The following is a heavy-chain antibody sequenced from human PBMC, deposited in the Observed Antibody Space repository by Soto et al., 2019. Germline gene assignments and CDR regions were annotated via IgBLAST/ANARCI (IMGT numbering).Heavy chain of an antibody. V-gene: IGHV4-30-4*02. CDR3: ARDYGHEWFDA. J-gene: IGHJ5*02. CDR1: GGSISSGDYY. D-gene: IGHD3-16*01. Sequence: SETLSLTCTVSGGSISSGDYYWCWIRQPARRGLEWIGFIYYSGSTYYNPSLKRRATISVDTSKHQFSLKPCAVTAADTASYYRARDYGHEWFDAWGQGTLVTVSS. CDR2: IYYSGST.